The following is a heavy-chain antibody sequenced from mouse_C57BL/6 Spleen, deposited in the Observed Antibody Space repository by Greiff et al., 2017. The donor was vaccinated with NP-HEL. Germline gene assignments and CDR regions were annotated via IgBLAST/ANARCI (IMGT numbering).Heavy chain of an antibody. CDR1: GFTFSNYW. D-gene: IGHD1-1*01. V-gene: IGHV6-3*01. J-gene: IGHJ3*01. CDR2: IRLKSDNYAT. CDR3: TDGSSYGGFAY. Sequence: EVKLEESGGGLVQPGGSMKLSCVASGFTFSNYWMNWVRQSPEKGLEWVAQIRLKSDNYATHYAESVKGRFTISRDDSKSSVYLQMNNLRAEDTGIYYCTDGSSYGGFAYWGQGTLVTVSA.